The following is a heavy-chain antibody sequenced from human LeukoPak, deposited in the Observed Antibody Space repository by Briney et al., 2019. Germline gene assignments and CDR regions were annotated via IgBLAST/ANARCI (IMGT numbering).Heavy chain of an antibody. D-gene: IGHD3-10*01. CDR1: GYTFNSYW. CDR3: ARDGRIRITMVRGVREYAFDI. J-gene: IGHJ3*02. V-gene: IGHV3-7*03. Sequence: GGSLRLSCEASGYTFNSYWMSRVRQAPGKGLEWVANIKQDGSEKYYVDSVKGRFTISRDNTKNSLYLQMNSLRAEDTAVYYCARDGRIRITMVRGVREYAFDIWGQGTMVTVSS. CDR2: IKQDGSEK.